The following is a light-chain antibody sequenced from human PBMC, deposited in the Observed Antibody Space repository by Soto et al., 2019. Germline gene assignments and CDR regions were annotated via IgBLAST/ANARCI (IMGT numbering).Light chain of an antibody. Sequence: QSVLTQPPSASAPPGHRVTISCSGTNSNIGINPVNWYQQVPGAAPRLLIFSNTQRASGVPDRVSASKSGTSASLAISGLQSGDEADYYCGAWDDSLHGPIFGGGTQLTVL. V-gene: IGLV1-44*01. CDR1: NSNIGINP. CDR3: GAWDDSLHGPI. J-gene: IGLJ2*01. CDR2: SNT.